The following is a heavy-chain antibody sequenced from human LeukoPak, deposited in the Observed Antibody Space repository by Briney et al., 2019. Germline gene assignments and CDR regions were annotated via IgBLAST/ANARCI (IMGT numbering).Heavy chain of an antibody. Sequence: SETLSLTCTVSGGSISSYYWSWIRQPPGKGLEWIGYIYYSGSTNYNPSLKSRVTISVDTSKNQFSLKLSSVTAADTALYYCARGGDGYNGGNFDYWGQGTLVTVSS. CDR3: ARGGDGYNGGNFDY. CDR2: IYYSGST. CDR1: GGSISSYY. J-gene: IGHJ4*02. D-gene: IGHD5-24*01. V-gene: IGHV4-59*01.